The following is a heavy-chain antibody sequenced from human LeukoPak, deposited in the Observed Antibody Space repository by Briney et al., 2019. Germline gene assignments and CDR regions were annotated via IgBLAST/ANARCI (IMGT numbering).Heavy chain of an antibody. CDR3: ALGNYYDSSGYPPNYFDY. CDR2: ISGSGGST. D-gene: IGHD3-22*01. V-gene: IGHV3-23*01. CDR1: GFTFSSYA. J-gene: IGHJ4*02. Sequence: PGGSLRLSCAASGFTFSSYAMSWVRQAPGKGLEWVSAISGSGGSTYHADSVKGRFTISRDNSKNTLYLQMNSLRAEDTAVYYCALGNYYDSSGYPPNYFDYWGQGTLVTVSS.